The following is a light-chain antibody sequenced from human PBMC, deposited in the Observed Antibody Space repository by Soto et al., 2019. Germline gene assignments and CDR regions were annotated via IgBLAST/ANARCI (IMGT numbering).Light chain of an antibody. CDR1: QSVSSY. Sequence: EIVLTQSPATLSLSPGERATLSCWASQSVSSYLAWYQQKPGQAPRLLIYDASNRATDVPPRFRGSGSGTDFILTISSLEPEDFAVYYCQQRSSWPLTFGRGTKVEI. CDR2: DAS. J-gene: IGKJ4*01. V-gene: IGKV3-11*01. CDR3: QQRSSWPLT.